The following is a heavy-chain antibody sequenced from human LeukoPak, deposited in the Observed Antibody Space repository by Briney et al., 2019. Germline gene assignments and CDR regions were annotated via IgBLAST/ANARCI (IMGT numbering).Heavy chain of an antibody. J-gene: IGHJ4*02. V-gene: IGHV4-59*01. CDR3: ARGRGSYGPYYFDY. D-gene: IGHD1-26*01. CDR2: IYYSGST. Sequence: SETLSLTCTVSGGSIGSYYWSWIRQPPGKGLEWIGYIYYSGSTNYNPSLKSRVTISVDTSKNQFSLKLSSVTAADTAVYYCARGRGSYGPYYFDYWGQGTLVTVSS. CDR1: GGSIGSYY.